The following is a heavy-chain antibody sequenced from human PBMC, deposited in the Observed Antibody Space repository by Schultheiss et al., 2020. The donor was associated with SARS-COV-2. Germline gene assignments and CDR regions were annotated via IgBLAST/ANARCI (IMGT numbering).Heavy chain of an antibody. CDR2: IYTSGST. Sequence: SETLSLTCTVSGGSISSYYWSWIRQPAGKGLEWIGRIYTSGSTNYNPSLKSRVTMSVDTSKNQFSLKLSSVTAADTAVYYCARGGYESSSWSIFDYWGQGTLVTVSS. CDR1: GGSISSYY. D-gene: IGHD6-13*01. V-gene: IGHV4-4*07. CDR3: ARGGYESSSWSIFDY. J-gene: IGHJ4*02.